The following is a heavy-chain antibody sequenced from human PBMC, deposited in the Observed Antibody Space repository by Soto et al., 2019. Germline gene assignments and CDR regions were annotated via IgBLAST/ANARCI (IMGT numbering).Heavy chain of an antibody. D-gene: IGHD3-3*01. CDR2: IWYDGSNK. CDR3: ARDSDYDSLKSFDY. J-gene: IGHJ4*02. Sequence: QVQLVESGGGVVQPGRSLRLSCAASGFTFSSYGMHWVRQAPGKGLEWVAVIWYDGSNKYYADSVKGRFTISRDNSKNTLYLQMNSLRAEDTAVYYCARDSDYDSLKSFDYWGQGTLVTVSS. CDR1: GFTFSSYG. V-gene: IGHV3-33*01.